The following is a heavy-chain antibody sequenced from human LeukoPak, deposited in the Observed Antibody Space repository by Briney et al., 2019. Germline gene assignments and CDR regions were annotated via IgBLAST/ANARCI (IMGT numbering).Heavy chain of an antibody. D-gene: IGHD1-26*01. CDR2: IRNKANSYTT. V-gene: IGHV3-72*01. CDR3: ARVGIVGATGYFDN. Sequence: GGSLRVSCAAPGFTFSDHYIDWVRQAPGKGLEWVGRIRNKANSYTTEYAASVKGRFIISRDDSKNSLYLRMNSLKTEDTAVYYCARVGIVGATGYFDNWGQGTLVTVSS. J-gene: IGHJ4*02. CDR1: GFTFSDHY.